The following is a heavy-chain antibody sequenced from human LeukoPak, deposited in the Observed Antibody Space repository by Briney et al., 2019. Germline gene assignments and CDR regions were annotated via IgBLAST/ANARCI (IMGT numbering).Heavy chain of an antibody. D-gene: IGHD2-2*01. J-gene: IGHJ3*02. CDR1: GSTFSSYA. Sequence: GGSLRLSCAASGSTFSSYAMSWVRQAPGKGLEWVSAISGSGGSTYYADSVKGRFTISRDNSKNTLYLQMNSLRAADTAVYYCAKDEEDIVVVPAAINAFDIWGQGTMVTVSS. V-gene: IGHV3-23*01. CDR3: AKDEEDIVVVPAAINAFDI. CDR2: ISGSGGST.